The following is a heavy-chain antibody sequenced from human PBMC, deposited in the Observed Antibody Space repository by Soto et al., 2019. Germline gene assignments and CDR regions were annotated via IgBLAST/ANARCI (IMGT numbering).Heavy chain of an antibody. Sequence: GGSLRLSCAASGFTFSSYAMHWVRQAPGKGLEWVAVISYDGSNKYYADSVKGRFTISRDNSKNTLYLQMNSLRAEDTAVYYCARVHYDILTGYYTNFDYWGQGTLVTVS. CDR1: GFTFSSYA. V-gene: IGHV3-30-3*01. D-gene: IGHD3-9*01. J-gene: IGHJ4*02. CDR3: ARVHYDILTGYYTNFDY. CDR2: ISYDGSNK.